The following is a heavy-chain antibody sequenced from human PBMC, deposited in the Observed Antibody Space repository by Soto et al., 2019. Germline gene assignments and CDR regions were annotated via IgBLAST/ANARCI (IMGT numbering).Heavy chain of an antibody. CDR1: GYPFTSYG. CDR2: ISAYNGKT. V-gene: IGHV1-18*01. D-gene: IGHD6-19*01. J-gene: IGHJ4*02. Sequence: QVQLVQSGAEVKKPGASVKVSCKTSGYPFTSYGINWVRQAPGQGPEWMGWISAYNGKTSYTQKFQGRVTMTTDTSTSTAYMELTSLRSDDQAVYYCARDRLIAVTGLLHYWGQGTLVTVSS. CDR3: ARDRLIAVTGLLHY.